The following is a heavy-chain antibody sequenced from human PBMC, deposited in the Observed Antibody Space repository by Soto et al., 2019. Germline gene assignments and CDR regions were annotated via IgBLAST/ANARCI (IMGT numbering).Heavy chain of an antibody. V-gene: IGHV1-46*03. D-gene: IGHD3-22*01. Sequence: GCCRECGYRFTSYYLHWVRQEPGKVLEWMGIINPSGGSTSYAQKFQGRVTMTRDTSTSTVYMELSSLRSEDTAVYYCARYQRYYYDSSGYYYYDYRGQGTLVTVSS. CDR1: GYRFTSYY. CDR3: ARYQRYYYDSSGYYYYDY. CDR2: INPSGGST. J-gene: IGHJ4*02.